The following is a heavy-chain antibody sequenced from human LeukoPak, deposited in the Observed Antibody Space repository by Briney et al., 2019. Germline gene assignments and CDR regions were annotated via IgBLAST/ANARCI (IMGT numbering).Heavy chain of an antibody. CDR1: GGSFSGYY. CDR2: INHSGST. V-gene: IGHV4-34*01. J-gene: IGHJ4*02. D-gene: IGHD2-15*01. CDR3: ASGIGYCSGGSCYSNFDY. Sequence: SETLSLTCAVYGGSFSGYYWSWIRQPPGKGLAWIGEINHSGSTNYNPSLKSRVTISVDTSKNQFSLKLSSVTAADTAVYYCASGIGYCSGGSCYSNFDYWGQGTLVTVSS.